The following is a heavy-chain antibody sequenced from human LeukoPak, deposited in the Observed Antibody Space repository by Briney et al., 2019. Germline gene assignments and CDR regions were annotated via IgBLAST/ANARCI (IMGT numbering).Heavy chain of an antibody. CDR2: ISEDGSRT. CDR3: AKDLTQLYLAFDY. J-gene: IGHJ4*02. CDR1: GFTFDEYA. V-gene: IGHV3-43*02. Sequence: PGGSLRLSCAASGFTFDEYAIHWVRQAPGKGLEWVSLISEDGSRTYYADSVKGRFTISRDNSKNSLYLQMNSLGTEDTAFYYCAKDLTQLYLAFDYWGQGTLVTVSS. D-gene: IGHD5-18*01.